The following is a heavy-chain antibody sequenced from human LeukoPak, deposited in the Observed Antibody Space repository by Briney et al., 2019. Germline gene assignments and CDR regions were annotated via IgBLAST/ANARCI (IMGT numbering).Heavy chain of an antibody. CDR1: GGIFSSYA. CDR2: IIPIFGTA. J-gene: IGHJ2*01. V-gene: IGHV1-69*05. CDR3: ARAGVVVPAAREYFDL. Sequence: SSVKVSCKASGGIFSSYAISWVGQAPGQGGEGLGGIIPIFGTANYAQKFQGRVTITTDESTNTAYMELSSLRAEDTAVYYCARAGVVVPAAREYFDLWGRGTLVTVSS. D-gene: IGHD2-2*01.